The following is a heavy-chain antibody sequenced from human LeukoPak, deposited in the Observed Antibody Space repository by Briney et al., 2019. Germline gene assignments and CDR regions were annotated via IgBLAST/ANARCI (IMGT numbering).Heavy chain of an antibody. V-gene: IGHV3-15*01. CDR1: GFTFSNAW. J-gene: IGHJ3*02. CDR2: IKSKTKGGTT. D-gene: IGHD2-15*01. CDR3: SAGLGYCSGGRCAGGDAFDI. Sequence: GGSLRLSCAASGFTFSNAWMAWVRQAPVKGLEWVGRIKSKTKGGTTDYAAPGRGRFTIPRDDSKNTLFWQMKSLKTKERAVNYCSAGLGYCSGGRCAGGDAFDIWGQGTMVTVSS.